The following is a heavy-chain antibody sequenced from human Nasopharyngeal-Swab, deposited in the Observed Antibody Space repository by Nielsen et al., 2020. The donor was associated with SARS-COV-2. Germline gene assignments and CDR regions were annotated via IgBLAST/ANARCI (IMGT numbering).Heavy chain of an antibody. CDR3: ARGLALEAAGRISNWFDP. CDR1: GFTFSSYW. Sequence: GESLKISCAASGFTFSSYWMHWVRQAPGKGLVWVSRINDDGRDTIYADSVKGRFTISRDNSKNTLYLQMNSLRAEDTAVYYCARGLALEAAGRISNWFDPWGQGTLVTVSS. J-gene: IGHJ5*02. V-gene: IGHV3-74*01. CDR2: INDDGRDT. D-gene: IGHD6-13*01.